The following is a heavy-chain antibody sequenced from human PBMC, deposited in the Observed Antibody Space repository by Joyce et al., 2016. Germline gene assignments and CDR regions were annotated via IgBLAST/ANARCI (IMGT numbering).Heavy chain of an antibody. J-gene: IGHJ5*01. Sequence: VQLVESGGGLIQPGGSLRLSCVASGFTLSSSSMNWVHQAPGKGLEWISYITSTEITRYADSVQGRFTISRDNARNSLYLQMNSLLDADTATYYCAREPHSGDLHFWFDSWGQGTLVTVSS. CDR3: AREPHSGDLHFWFDS. D-gene: IGHD6-19*01. CDR1: GFTLSSSS. CDR2: ITSTEIT. V-gene: IGHV3-48*02.